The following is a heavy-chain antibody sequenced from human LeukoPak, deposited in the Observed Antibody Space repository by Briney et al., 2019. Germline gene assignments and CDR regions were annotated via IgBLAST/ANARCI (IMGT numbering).Heavy chain of an antibody. CDR3: ARSDIWGSYRFLDY. CDR1: GGSISSGSYY. V-gene: IGHV4-39*07. Sequence: PSETLSLTCTVSGGSISSGSYYWSWIRQPPGKGLEWIGSIYHSGNTYYNPSLKSRVTISVDTSKNQFSLKLSSMTAADTAVYYCARSDIWGSYRFLDYWGQGALVTVSS. D-gene: IGHD3-16*02. J-gene: IGHJ4*02. CDR2: IYHSGNT.